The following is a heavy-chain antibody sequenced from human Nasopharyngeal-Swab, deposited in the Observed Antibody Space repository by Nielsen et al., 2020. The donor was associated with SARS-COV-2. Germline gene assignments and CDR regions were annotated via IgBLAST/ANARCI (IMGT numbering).Heavy chain of an antibody. V-gene: IGHV3-64*01. Sequence: VRQAPEKGLEYVSAISSNGGSTYYANSVKGRFTISRDNSKNTLYLQMGSLRAEDMAVYYCARGGSYYYYYGMDVWGQGTTVTVSS. CDR2: ISSNGGST. CDR3: ARGGSYYYYYGMDV. J-gene: IGHJ6*02. D-gene: IGHD3-16*01.